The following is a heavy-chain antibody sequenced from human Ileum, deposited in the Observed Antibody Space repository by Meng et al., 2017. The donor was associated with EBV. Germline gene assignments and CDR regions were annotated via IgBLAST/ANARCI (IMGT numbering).Heavy chain of an antibody. CDR2: ICYTDYT. Sequence: LLQQESGPGLVKPSDTLSLTCSFCGGSISSSNYCWGWIRQPPGKGLEWIQSICYTDYTYYNPSLKSRVTISADKSKNQFSLRLNSLTAADTAVYYCAMGPDYAKTGYWGQGTLVTVSS. D-gene: IGHD4-17*01. V-gene: IGHV4-39*01. CDR3: AMGPDYAKTGY. CDR1: GGSISSSNYC. J-gene: IGHJ4*02.